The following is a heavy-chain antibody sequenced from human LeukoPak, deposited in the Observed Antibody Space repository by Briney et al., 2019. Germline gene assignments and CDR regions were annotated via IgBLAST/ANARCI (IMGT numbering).Heavy chain of an antibody. CDR3: ARSWIRLGYFDY. Sequence: TTSETLSLTCTVSGGSISSYYWSWIRQPPGKGLEWIGYIYYSGSTNYNPSPKSRITISVDTSKNKFSLKLSSVTAADTAVYYCARSWIRLGYFDYWGQGTLVTVSS. CDR2: IYYSGST. D-gene: IGHD5-18*01. CDR1: GGSISSYY. J-gene: IGHJ4*02. V-gene: IGHV4-59*08.